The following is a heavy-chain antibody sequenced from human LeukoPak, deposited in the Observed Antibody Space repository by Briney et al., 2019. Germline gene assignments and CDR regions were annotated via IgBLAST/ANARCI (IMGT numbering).Heavy chain of an antibody. V-gene: IGHV3-23*01. J-gene: IGHJ4*02. CDR1: GFTFTTYA. CDR3: GNFFFSSGFSDC. CDR2: ISGSGDST. Sequence: PGGSLRLSCAASGFTFTTYAMSWVRQAPGKGLEWVSAISGSGDSTYYADSVKGRFTISRDNSKNTLYLQMSSLRAEDSAVYYCGNFFFSSGFSDCWGQGTLVTVSS. D-gene: IGHD3-22*01.